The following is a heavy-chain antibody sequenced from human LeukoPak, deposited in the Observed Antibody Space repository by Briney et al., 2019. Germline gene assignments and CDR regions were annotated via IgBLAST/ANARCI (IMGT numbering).Heavy chain of an antibody. V-gene: IGHV3-48*04. Sequence: GGSLRLSFAASGFTFSTYNMNWVRQAPGKGLEWVSYISSGSTSKYYADSVKGRFTISRDNAKNSLYLQMNSLRVEDTAVYYCARGRVVGAADYWGQGTLVTVSS. CDR2: ISSGSTSK. D-gene: IGHD1-26*01. CDR3: ARGRVVGAADY. CDR1: GFTFSTYN. J-gene: IGHJ4*02.